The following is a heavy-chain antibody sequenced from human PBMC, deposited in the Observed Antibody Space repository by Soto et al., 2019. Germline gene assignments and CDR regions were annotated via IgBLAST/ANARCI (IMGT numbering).Heavy chain of an antibody. CDR1: GFTLSGYA. Sequence: ESGGGLAQPGGSLRLSCAASGFTLSGYAMDWVRQAPGKGLEYVSGISSNGVGTYYTNSVQGRFTISRDNSKNTVYLQMGSLRPEDMAVYYCARRARPDFYYMDVWGKGTTVTVSS. J-gene: IGHJ6*03. CDR3: ARRARPDFYYMDV. D-gene: IGHD6-6*01. V-gene: IGHV3-64*01. CDR2: ISSNGVGT.